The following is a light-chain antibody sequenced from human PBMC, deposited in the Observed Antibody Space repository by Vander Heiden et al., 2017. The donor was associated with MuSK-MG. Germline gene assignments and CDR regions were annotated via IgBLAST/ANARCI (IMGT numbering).Light chain of an antibody. Sequence: EIVMTQSPATLSVSPGERATLSCRASQSVDRSLAWYQQKPGRPPRLLIDGASNSANGIPDRFSGSGSGTEFILTSSSRQSEDFAVYYGQQDKTLRTFGQGTKVEIK. CDR2: GAS. CDR1: QSVDRS. V-gene: IGKV3-15*01. CDR3: QQDKTLRT. J-gene: IGKJ1*01.